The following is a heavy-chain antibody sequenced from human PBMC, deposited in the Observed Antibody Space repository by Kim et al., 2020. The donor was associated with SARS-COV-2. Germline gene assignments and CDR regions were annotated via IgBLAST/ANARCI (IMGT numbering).Heavy chain of an antibody. Sequence: GGSLRLSCAASGFTFSSFAISWVRQAPGKGLEWVSAISASGGSTYYADSVKGRFTISRDNSKNTLYLQMNSLRGEDTAVYYCAKSPSMVRGVIFDYWGQGTLVTVSS. V-gene: IGHV3-23*01. CDR1: GFTFSSFA. D-gene: IGHD3-10*01. J-gene: IGHJ4*02. CDR3: AKSPSMVRGVIFDY. CDR2: ISASGGST.